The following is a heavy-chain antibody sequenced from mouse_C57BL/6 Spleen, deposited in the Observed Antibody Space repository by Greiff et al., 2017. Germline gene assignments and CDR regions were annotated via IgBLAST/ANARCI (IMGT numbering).Heavy chain of an antibody. CDR1: GYTFTSYW. J-gene: IGHJ4*01. Sequence: VQLQQPGADLVKPGASVKLSCKASGYTFTSYWMSWVKQSPGQGLEWIGMINPNSGSTNYTEKFKSKATLSVDKSSSTAYMQLISLTSEDSAVYYCARSINYYGMDYWGQGTSVTVSA. CDR3: ARSINYYGMDY. CDR2: INPNSGST. V-gene: IGHV1-64*01.